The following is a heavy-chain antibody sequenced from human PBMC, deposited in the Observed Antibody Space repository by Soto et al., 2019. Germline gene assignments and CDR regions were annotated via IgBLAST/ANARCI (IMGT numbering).Heavy chain of an antibody. CDR3: ASRITMVRGENWFDP. V-gene: IGHV4-30-2*01. CDR1: GGSISSGGYS. D-gene: IGHD3-10*01. Sequence: PSETLSLTCAVSGGSISSGGYSWSWIRQPPGKGLEWIGYIYHSGSTYYNPSLKSRVTISVDRSKNQFSLKLSSVTAADTAVYYCASRITMVRGENWFDPWGQGTLVTVSS. CDR2: IYHSGST. J-gene: IGHJ5*02.